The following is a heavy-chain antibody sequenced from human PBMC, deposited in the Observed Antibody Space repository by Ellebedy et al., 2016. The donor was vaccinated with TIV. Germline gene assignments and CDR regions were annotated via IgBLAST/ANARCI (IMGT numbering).Heavy chain of an antibody. CDR1: GGTFSSYA. V-gene: IGHV1-69*13. CDR2: IIPIFGTA. Sequence: SVKVSCKASGGTFSSYAISWVRQAPGQGLEWMGGIIPIFGTANYAQKFQGRVTITADESTSTAYMELSSLRSEDTAVYYCARGTYSSGWYMVYWGQGTLVTVSS. J-gene: IGHJ4*02. D-gene: IGHD6-19*01. CDR3: ARGTYSSGWYMVY.